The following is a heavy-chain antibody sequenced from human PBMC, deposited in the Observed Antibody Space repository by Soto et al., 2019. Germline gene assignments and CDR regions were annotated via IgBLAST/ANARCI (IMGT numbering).Heavy chain of an antibody. CDR1: GYTFTSYA. Sequence: QVQLVQSGAEVKKPGASVKGSCTASGYTFTSYAIHWVRQAPGQRLEWMGWVNAGNGNTKYSQKLQGRVTITRDTSASTAYMELGSLRSEDTAVYYCARDVGYNWNLIDYWGQGTLVTVSS. J-gene: IGHJ4*02. V-gene: IGHV1-3*01. CDR3: ARDVGYNWNLIDY. CDR2: VNAGNGNT. D-gene: IGHD1-20*01.